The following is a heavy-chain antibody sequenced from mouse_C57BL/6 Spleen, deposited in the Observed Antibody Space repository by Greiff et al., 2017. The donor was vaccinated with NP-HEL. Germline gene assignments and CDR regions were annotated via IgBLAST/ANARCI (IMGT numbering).Heavy chain of an antibody. J-gene: IGHJ4*01. Sequence: EVKLMESGGGLVKPGGSLKLSCAASGFTFSSYAMSWVRQTPEKRLEWVATISDGGSYTYYPDNVKGRFTISRDNAKNNLYLQMSHLKSEDTAMYYCARVYYLDYWGQGTSVTVSS. D-gene: IGHD1-1*01. CDR3: ARVYYLDY. V-gene: IGHV5-4*03. CDR1: GFTFSSYA. CDR2: ISDGGSYT.